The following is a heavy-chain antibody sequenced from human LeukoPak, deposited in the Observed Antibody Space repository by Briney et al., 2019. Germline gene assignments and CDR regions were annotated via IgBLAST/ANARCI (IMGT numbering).Heavy chain of an antibody. J-gene: IGHJ4*02. CDR3: ARSTTVVTPFDY. V-gene: IGHV4-59*08. Sequence: SETLSLTCTVSGGSISSYYWSWIRQPPGKGLEWIGYIYYSGSTNYNPSLKNRVTISVDTSKNQFSLKLSSVTAADTAVYYCARSTTVVTPFDYWGQGTLVTVSS. D-gene: IGHD4-23*01. CDR2: IYYSGST. CDR1: GGSISSYY.